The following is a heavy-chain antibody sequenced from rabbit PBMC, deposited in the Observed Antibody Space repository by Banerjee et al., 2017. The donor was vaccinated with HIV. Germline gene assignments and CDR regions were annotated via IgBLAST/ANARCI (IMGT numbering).Heavy chain of an antibody. V-gene: IGHV1S47*01. D-gene: IGHD2-1*01. CDR1: GFDFSSYG. CDR2: IDPVFGST. Sequence: QEQLVESGGGLVQPGGSLKLSCKASGFDFSSYGVSWVRQAPGKGLEWIGYIDPVFGSTYYASWVNGRFTISLDNAQNTVFLQMTSLTAADTATYFCARIANSYDDYGDYPSFDMWGPGTLVTV. CDR3: ARIANSYDDYGDYPSFDM. J-gene: IGHJ4*01.